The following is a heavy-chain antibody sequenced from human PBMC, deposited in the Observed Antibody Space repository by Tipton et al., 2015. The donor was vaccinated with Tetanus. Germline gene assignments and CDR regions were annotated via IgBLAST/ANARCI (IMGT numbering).Heavy chain of an antibody. CDR2: VNGDGSVT. Sequence: SLRLSCAASTLTFSDYWMHWVRQAPGRGLVWLSRVNGDGSVTKYADSVKGRFTIARDNAKNTLYLQMSSLRAEDTALYYCAKAPRPLPLAGTPPDDYYYMDVWGKGTAVTVSS. D-gene: IGHD6-19*01. CDR1: TLTFSDYW. CDR3: AKAPRPLPLAGTPPDDYYYMDV. J-gene: IGHJ6*03. V-gene: IGHV3-74*01.